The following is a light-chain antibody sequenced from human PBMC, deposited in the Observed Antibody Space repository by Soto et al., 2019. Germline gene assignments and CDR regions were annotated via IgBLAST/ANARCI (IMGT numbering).Light chain of an antibody. Sequence: QSALTQPPSASGSPGQSVTISCTGTSSDVGSYKYVSWYQQHPGKAPKLMVYEVTKRPSGVPDRFSGSKSANTASLTISGLQAEDEAEYYCSSYAGNFWVFGGGTKLTVL. CDR1: SSDVGSYKY. CDR2: EVT. J-gene: IGLJ3*02. CDR3: SSYAGNFWV. V-gene: IGLV2-8*01.